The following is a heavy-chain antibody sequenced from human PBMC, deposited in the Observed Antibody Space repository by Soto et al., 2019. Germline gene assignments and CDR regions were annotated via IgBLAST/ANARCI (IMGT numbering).Heavy chain of an antibody. D-gene: IGHD3-16*01. Sequence: EVQLVQSEGGLVHPGGSLRLSCAASGFTFSNFRMQWVRQAPGKGLEWLSRISGDGSSTTYADSVKVRFTISRDNPKNTLYLQMSSLRSEDTAVYFCTRDPYVAWGQGTLVIVSS. CDR1: GFTFSNFR. CDR2: ISGDGSST. J-gene: IGHJ5*02. CDR3: TRDPYVA. V-gene: IGHV3-74*03.